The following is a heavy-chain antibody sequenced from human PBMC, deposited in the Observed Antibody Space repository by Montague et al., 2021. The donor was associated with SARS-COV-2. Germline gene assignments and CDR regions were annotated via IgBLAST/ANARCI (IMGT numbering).Heavy chain of an antibody. CDR1: GFIFSTYS. Sequence: SLRLSCAASGFIFSTYSINWVRQAPGKGLEWVSSTSSSGSYVFYADSVKGRFTISRDNAKNSLYLHMDSLRAEDTAVYYCARGYMAGVGTGYDYWGQGTRGTVSS. J-gene: IGHJ4*02. CDR3: ARGYMAGVGTGYDY. V-gene: IGHV3-21*01. CDR2: TSSSGSYV. D-gene: IGHD6-13*01.